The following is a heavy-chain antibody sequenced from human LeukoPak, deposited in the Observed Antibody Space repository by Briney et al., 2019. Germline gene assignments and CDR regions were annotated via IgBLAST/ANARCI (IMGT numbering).Heavy chain of an antibody. V-gene: IGHV1-18*01. Sequence: ASVKVSCKASGYTFTSYGISWVRQAPGQGREWMGWISAYNGNTNYAQKLQGRVTMTTDTSTSTAYMELRSLRSDDTAVYYCARDPVTGTTPSPNYGMDVWGQGTTVTVSS. J-gene: IGHJ6*02. CDR2: ISAYNGNT. D-gene: IGHD1-20*01. CDR1: GYTFTSYG. CDR3: ARDPVTGTTPSPNYGMDV.